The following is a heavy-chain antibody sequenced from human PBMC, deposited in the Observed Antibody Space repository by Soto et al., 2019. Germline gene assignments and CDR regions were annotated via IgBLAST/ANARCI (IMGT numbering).Heavy chain of an antibody. CDR3: ARAPRSLALSYYDYIWGSYRTGPYYFDY. V-gene: IGHV3-7*01. D-gene: IGHD3-16*02. J-gene: IGHJ4*02. CDR2: IKQDGSEK. CDR1: GFTFSSYW. Sequence: GGSLRLSCAASGFTFSSYWMSWVRQAPGKGLEWVANIKQDGSEKYYVDSVKGRFTISRDNAKNSLYLQMNSLRAEDTAVYYCARAPRSLALSYYDYIWGSYRTGPYYFDYWGQGTLVTVSS.